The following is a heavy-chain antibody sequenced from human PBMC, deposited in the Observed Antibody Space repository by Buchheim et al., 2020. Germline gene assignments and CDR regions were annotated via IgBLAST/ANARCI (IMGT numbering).Heavy chain of an antibody. CDR2: IRGDGGAP. V-gene: IGHV3-23*01. Sequence: EGQLLESGGGLVQPGGSLRLSCGASGFTFSNYAMTWVRQALGKGLEWVSAIRGDGGAPYYTDSVKGRFTISRDNSQNTLYLQMNSLRAEDTGTYYCAKSEYSDLYYSYYMDVWGKGTT. J-gene: IGHJ6*03. D-gene: IGHD5-12*01. CDR1: GFTFSNYA. CDR3: AKSEYSDLYYSYYMDV.